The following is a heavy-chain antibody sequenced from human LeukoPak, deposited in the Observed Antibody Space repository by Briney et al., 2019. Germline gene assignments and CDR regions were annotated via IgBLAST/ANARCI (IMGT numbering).Heavy chain of an antibody. V-gene: IGHV3-30*18. CDR1: GFTFCSYG. J-gene: IGHJ4*02. CDR3: AKDLDAMIVVALGPFDY. D-gene: IGHD3-22*01. CDR2: ISYDGSNK. Sequence: PGVSLRLSCAASGFTFCSYGMHWVRQAPGKGLEWVAVISYDGSNKYYADSVKGRFTISRDNSKNTLYLQMNSLRAEDTAVYYCAKDLDAMIVVALGPFDYWGQGTLVTVSS.